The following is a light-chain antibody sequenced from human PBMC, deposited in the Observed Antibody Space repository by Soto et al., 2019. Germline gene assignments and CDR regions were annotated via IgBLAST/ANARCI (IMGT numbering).Light chain of an antibody. J-gene: IGKJ5*01. CDR3: QQYGSSPQY. Sequence: EIVLTQSPGTLSLSPGERATLSCRASQSVSSSYLAWYQQKPGQSPRLLIYGASSRATGIPDRFSGSGSGTDFTLTISRLEPEAVAEDYGQQYGSSPQYFGKGTRLEIK. CDR2: GAS. V-gene: IGKV3-20*01. CDR1: QSVSSSY.